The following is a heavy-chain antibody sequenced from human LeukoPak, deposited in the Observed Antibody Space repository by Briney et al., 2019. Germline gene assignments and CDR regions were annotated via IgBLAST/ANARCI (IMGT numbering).Heavy chain of an antibody. Sequence: SETLSLTCTVSGGSISSYYWSWIRQPPGKGLEWIGYIYYSGSTNYNPSLKSRVTISVDTSKNQFSLKLSSVTAADTAVYYCARPGRKWSGTKELDYWGQGTLVTVSS. D-gene: IGHD1-14*01. CDR2: IYYSGST. V-gene: IGHV4-59*12. J-gene: IGHJ4*02. CDR1: GGSISSYY. CDR3: ARPGRKWSGTKELDY.